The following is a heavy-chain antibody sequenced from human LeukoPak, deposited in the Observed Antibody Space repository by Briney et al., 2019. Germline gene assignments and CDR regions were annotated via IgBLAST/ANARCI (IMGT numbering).Heavy chain of an antibody. J-gene: IGHJ5*02. D-gene: IGHD6-19*01. CDR2: ISSFNDDT. CDR1: GYTFTSYG. Sequence: GASVKVSCKASGYTFTSYGISWVRQAPGQGLEWMGWISSFNDDTNYTQKLQGRVTLTRDTSTSTVYMELSSLRSEDTAVYYCARERGVAVAGEGVDPWGQGTLVTVSS. CDR3: ARERGVAVAGEGVDP. V-gene: IGHV1-18*01.